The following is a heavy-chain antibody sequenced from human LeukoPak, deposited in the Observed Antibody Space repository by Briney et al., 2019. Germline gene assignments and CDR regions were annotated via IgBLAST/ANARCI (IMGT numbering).Heavy chain of an antibody. J-gene: IGHJ4*02. Sequence: SETLSLTCSVSGGSIINHNWSWIRQPPGKGLEWIGYIYSSGSTNYNPSLKSRVTISVDRSKSQFSLNLSSVTAADTAVYYCAREYYGSSGYYNDYWGQGALVTVSS. CDR3: AREYYGSSGYYNDY. V-gene: IGHV4-59*11. CDR2: IYSSGST. D-gene: IGHD3-22*01. CDR1: GGSIINHN.